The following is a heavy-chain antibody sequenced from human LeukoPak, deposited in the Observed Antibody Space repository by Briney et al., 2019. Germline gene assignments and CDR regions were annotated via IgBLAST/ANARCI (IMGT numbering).Heavy chain of an antibody. D-gene: IGHD1-7*01. J-gene: IGHJ4*02. CDR2: INPNSGET. CDR3: TSDRNSSFTETVFDY. Sequence: ASVRVSCKTSRTTLNTNYSYRLRQAPGQGLEWMGWINPNSGETNSAQKFQGRVTMTGDTSISTAYMELRRVTSDDTAVYYCTSDRNSSFTETVFDYWGQGTLVTVSS. CDR1: RTTLNTNY. V-gene: IGHV1-2*02.